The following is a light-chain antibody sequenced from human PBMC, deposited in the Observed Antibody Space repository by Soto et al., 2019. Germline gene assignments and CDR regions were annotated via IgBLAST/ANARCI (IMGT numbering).Light chain of an antibody. CDR1: QSVSSSY. Sequence: EIVFTQSPGTLSLSPGEGATLSCRASQSVSSSYLAWYQQKPGQAPRLLIYGASSRATGIPDRFSGSGSGTDFTLTISSLEPEDFAVYYCHQRTNWPITFGQGTRLEIK. V-gene: IGKV3D-20*02. J-gene: IGKJ5*01. CDR3: HQRTNWPIT. CDR2: GAS.